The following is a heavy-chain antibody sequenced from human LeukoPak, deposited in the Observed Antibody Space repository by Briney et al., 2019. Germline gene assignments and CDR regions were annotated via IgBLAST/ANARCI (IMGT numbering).Heavy chain of an antibody. J-gene: IGHJ4*02. D-gene: IGHD3-3*01. CDR2: INPNSGGT. CDR1: GYTLTSYA. CDR3: ARPPGYDFWSGYFTLDY. V-gene: IGHV1-2*02. Sequence: ASVKVSCKASGYTLTSYAMDWVRQAPGQGLEWMGWINPNSGGTNYAQKFQGRVTMTRDTSISTAYMELSRLRSDDTAVYYCARPPGYDFWSGYFTLDYWGQGTLVTVSS.